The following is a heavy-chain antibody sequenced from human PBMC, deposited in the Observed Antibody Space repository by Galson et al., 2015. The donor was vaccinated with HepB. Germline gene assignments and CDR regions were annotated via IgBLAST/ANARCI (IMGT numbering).Heavy chain of an antibody. CDR2: ISYDGSNK. CDR1: GFTFSSYA. J-gene: IGHJ4*02. CDR3: ARGGIPDYGDY. Sequence: SLRLSCAASGFTFSSYAMHWVRQAPGKGLEWVAVISYDGSNKYYADSVKGRFTISRDNSKNTLYLQMNSLRAEDTAVYYCARGGIPDYGDYWGQGTLVTVTS. V-gene: IGHV3-30-3*01.